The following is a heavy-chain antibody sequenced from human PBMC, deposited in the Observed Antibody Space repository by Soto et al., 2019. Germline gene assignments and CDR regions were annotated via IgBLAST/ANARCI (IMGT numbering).Heavy chain of an antibody. Sequence: PSDTLSLTCTVSGGSISSYYWSWIRQPPGKGLEWIGYIYYSGSTNYNPSLKSRVTISVDTSKNQFSLKLSSVTAADTAVYYCARGGFWSGHNWFDPWGQGTLVTVSS. J-gene: IGHJ5*02. D-gene: IGHD3-3*01. V-gene: IGHV4-59*07. CDR2: IYYSGST. CDR1: GGSISSYY. CDR3: ARGGFWSGHNWFDP.